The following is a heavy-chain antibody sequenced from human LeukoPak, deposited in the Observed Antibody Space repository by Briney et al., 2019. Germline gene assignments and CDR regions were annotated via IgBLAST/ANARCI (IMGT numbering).Heavy chain of an antibody. CDR2: ISTYNGNT. Sequence: GASVKVSCKASGYTFISYSIGWVRQAPGQGLEWMGWISTYNGNTNYAQKFQGRVTMTTDTSTSTAYMELSSLRSEDTAVYYCATHPAKYSSGWYYWGQGTLVTVSS. J-gene: IGHJ4*02. V-gene: IGHV1-18*01. CDR3: ATHPAKYSSGWYY. D-gene: IGHD6-19*01. CDR1: GYTFISYS.